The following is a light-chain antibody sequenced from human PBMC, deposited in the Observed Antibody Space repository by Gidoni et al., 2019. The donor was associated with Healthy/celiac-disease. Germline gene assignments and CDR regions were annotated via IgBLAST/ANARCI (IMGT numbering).Light chain of an antibody. V-gene: IGKV1-39*01. Sequence: DIQMTQSPSSLSASVGDRVTITCRASQSISSYLNWYQQKPGKDTKLLIYAASSFQSGVPSRFSGSGSGTDFTLTISSLQPEDFATYYCQQSYSTPLYTFGQGTKLEIK. CDR1: QSISSY. CDR2: AAS. J-gene: IGKJ2*01. CDR3: QQSYSTPLYT.